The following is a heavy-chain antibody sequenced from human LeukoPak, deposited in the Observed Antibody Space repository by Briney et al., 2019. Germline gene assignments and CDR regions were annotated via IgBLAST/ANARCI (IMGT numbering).Heavy chain of an antibody. Sequence: ASVKVSCKASGGTFSSYAISWVRQAPGQGLEWMGGIIPIFGTANYAQKFQGRVTITADESTSTAYMELSSLRSEDTAVYYCARDTGYCSSTSCQPNWFDPWGQGTLVTVSS. CDR1: GGTFSSYA. J-gene: IGHJ5*02. D-gene: IGHD2-2*01. V-gene: IGHV1-69*01. CDR2: IIPIFGTA. CDR3: ARDTGYCSSTSCQPNWFDP.